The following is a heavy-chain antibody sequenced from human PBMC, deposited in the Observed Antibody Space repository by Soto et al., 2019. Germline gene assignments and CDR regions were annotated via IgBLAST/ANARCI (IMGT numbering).Heavy chain of an antibody. CDR3: ARVMLRFLEWTAARGGMDV. V-gene: IGHV4-4*02. Sequence: KTSETLSLTCAVSGGSISSSNWWSWVRQPPGKGLEWIGEIYHIGSTNYNPSLKSRVTISVDKSKNQFSLKLSSVTAADTAVYYCARVMLRFLEWTAARGGMDVWGQGTKVTVSS. D-gene: IGHD3-3*01. J-gene: IGHJ6*02. CDR1: GGSISSSNW. CDR2: IYHIGST.